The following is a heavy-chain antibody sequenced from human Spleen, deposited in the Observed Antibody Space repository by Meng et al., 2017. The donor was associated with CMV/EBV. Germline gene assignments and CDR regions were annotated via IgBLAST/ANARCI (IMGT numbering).Heavy chain of an antibody. J-gene: IGHJ5*02. V-gene: IGHV4-34*01. CDR3: ARDSVAARPGWFDP. CDR2: INHSGSS. D-gene: IGHD6-6*01. Sequence: VYGGSVSGCYWSWIRQSPRKGLEWIGEINHSGSSDYNPSLKSRVTISVDTSKNQFSLRLRSVTAADTAVYYCARDSVAARPGWFDPWGQGTLVTVSS. CDR1: GGSVSGCY.